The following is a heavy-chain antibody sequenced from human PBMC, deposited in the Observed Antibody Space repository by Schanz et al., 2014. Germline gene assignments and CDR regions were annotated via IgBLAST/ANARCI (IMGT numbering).Heavy chain of an antibody. CDR1: GGSFSSNY. J-gene: IGHJ2*01. D-gene: IGHD1-1*01. CDR2: INQSGTT. V-gene: IGHV4-34*02. Sequence: QVQLQQWGAGLLKPSETLSLTCAVYGGSFSSNYWSWIRQPPGKGLEWIGEINQSGTTNYNPSLKTRFTISLDTPKHQVSLTLTSLTAADTAVYYCARDTTWRLDLWGRGTLVTVSS. CDR3: ARDTTWRLDL.